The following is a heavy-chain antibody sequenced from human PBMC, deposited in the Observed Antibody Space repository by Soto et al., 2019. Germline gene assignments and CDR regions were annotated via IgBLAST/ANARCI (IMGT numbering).Heavy chain of an antibody. CDR1: GFTFSSYE. Sequence: EVQLVESGGGLVQPGGSLRLSCAASGFTFSSYEMNWVRQAPGKGLEWVSYISSSGRTIYYADSVKGRFTISRDNAKNSLYLQMNSLRAEDTAVYYCAREGAGLPHYYYYGMDVWGQGTTVTVSS. V-gene: IGHV3-48*03. D-gene: IGHD2-15*01. J-gene: IGHJ6*02. CDR2: ISSSGRTI. CDR3: AREGAGLPHYYYYGMDV.